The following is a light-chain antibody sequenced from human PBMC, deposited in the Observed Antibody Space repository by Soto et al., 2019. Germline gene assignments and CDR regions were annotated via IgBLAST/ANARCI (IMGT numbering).Light chain of an antibody. V-gene: IGLV2-8*01. CDR2: EVN. Sequence: QSALTQPPSASGSPGQSVTISCTGTSSDIGGYNSVSWYQQHPGKAPKLMIYEVNKRPLGVPERFSGSKSGNTASLTVSGLQADDEADYYCSSSAGTNSFVLLGGGTKVTVL. CDR1: SSDIGGYNS. CDR3: SSSAGTNSFVL. J-gene: IGLJ3*02.